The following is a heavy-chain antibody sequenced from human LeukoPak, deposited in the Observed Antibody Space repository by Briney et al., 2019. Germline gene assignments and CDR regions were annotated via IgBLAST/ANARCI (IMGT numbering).Heavy chain of an antibody. CDR3: ARASDILTGYYRDYFFDY. J-gene: IGHJ4*02. V-gene: IGHV4-38-2*01. Sequence: SETLSLTCAVSGYSISSGYYWGWIRQPPGKGLEWIGSIYHSGSTYYNPSLKSRVTISVDTSKKQCSLKLSSVTAADTAVYFCARASDILTGYYRDYFFDYWGQGTLVTASS. CDR1: GYSISSGYY. D-gene: IGHD3-9*01. CDR2: IYHSGST.